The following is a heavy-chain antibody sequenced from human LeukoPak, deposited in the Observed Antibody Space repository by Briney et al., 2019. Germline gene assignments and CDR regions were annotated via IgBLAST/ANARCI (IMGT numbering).Heavy chain of an antibody. D-gene: IGHD5-12*01. V-gene: IGHV3-21*01. Sequence: GGSLRLSCAASGFDYSTYAINWVRQAPGKELEWVSSISTMSNYIFYGDSVKGRFTIPRDNAKNSVYLQMNSLRPEDTAVYYCSRDRLGGLDLWGQGTLVTVSS. J-gene: IGHJ5*02. CDR2: ISTMSNYI. CDR1: GFDYSTYA. CDR3: SRDRLGGLDL.